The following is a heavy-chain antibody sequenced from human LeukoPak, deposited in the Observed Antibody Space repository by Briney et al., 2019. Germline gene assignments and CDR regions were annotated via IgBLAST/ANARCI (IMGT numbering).Heavy chain of an antibody. Sequence: SETLSLTCTVSGDSISSYYWSWIRQPPGKGLEWIGYLFYSGDTNYNPSLKSRVTISLDTSKKQISLKLSSVTAADTAVYYCARGRVAYYFDYWGQGTLVTVSS. CDR2: LFYSGDT. D-gene: IGHD3-3*01. J-gene: IGHJ4*02. CDR3: ARGRVAYYFDY. V-gene: IGHV4-59*01. CDR1: GDSISSYY.